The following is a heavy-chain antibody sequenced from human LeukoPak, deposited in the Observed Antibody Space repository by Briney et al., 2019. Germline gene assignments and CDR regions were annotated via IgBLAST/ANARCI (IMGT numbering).Heavy chain of an antibody. V-gene: IGHV3-53*01. CDR3: ATDKGGRAGYFDY. D-gene: IGHD1-26*01. CDR1: GFTVSSNY. J-gene: IGHJ4*02. CDR2: IYSGGST. Sequence: GGSLRLSCAASGFTVSSNYMSWVRQAPGKGLEWVSVIYSGGSTYYADSVKGRFTISRDNSKNTPYLQMNSLRAEDTAVYYCATDKGGRAGYFDYWGQGTLVTVSS.